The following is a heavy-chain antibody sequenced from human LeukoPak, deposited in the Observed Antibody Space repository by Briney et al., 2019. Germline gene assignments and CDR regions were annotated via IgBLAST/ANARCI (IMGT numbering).Heavy chain of an antibody. CDR2: IKQDGSEK. V-gene: IGHV3-7*01. CDR3: ARREVEVPAAIGYYYYYMDV. CDR1: GFTFSSYW. J-gene: IGHJ6*03. D-gene: IGHD2-2*01. Sequence: GGSLRLSCAASGFTFSSYWMSWVRQAPGKGLEWVANIKQDGSEKYYVDSVKGRFTISRDNAKNSLYLQMNSLRAEDTAVYYCARREVEVPAAIGYYYYYMDVWGKGTTVTVSS.